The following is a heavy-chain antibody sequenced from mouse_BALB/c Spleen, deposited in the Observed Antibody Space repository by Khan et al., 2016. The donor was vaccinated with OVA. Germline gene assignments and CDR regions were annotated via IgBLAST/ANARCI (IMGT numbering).Heavy chain of an antibody. V-gene: IGHV1-18*01. Sequence: VQLKHSGPELVKPGASVKISCKTSGYTFTEYTVHWVRQSLGKSLDWIGVINPKNGGTAYNQKFKGKATLTVDKSSSTAYMEFRSLTSEDSVVYYCARDAGRYWGQGTSVTVAS. D-gene: IGHD3-3*01. CDR3: ARDAGRY. CDR1: GYTFTEYT. J-gene: IGHJ4*01. CDR2: INPKNGGT.